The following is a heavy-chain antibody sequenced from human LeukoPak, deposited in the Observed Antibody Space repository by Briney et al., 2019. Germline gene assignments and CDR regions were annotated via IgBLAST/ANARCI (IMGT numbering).Heavy chain of an antibody. CDR2: ISANGVST. CDR3: AKGGGTGYSSSWFSN. J-gene: IGHJ4*02. Sequence: GGSLRLSCSASGFSFSSYAMHWVRQAPGEGLEYVSAISANGVSTYYANSVKGRFTISRDNSKNTLYLQMNSLRAEDTAVYYCAKGGGTGYSSSWFSNWGQGTLVTVSS. V-gene: IGHV3-64*04. CDR1: GFSFSSYA. D-gene: IGHD6-13*01.